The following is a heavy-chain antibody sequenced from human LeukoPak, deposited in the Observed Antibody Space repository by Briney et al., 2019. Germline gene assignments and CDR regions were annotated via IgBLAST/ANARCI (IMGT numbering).Heavy chain of an antibody. CDR2: IRYDGSNR. V-gene: IGHV3-30*02. CDR1: GFTFSNYG. Sequence: GGSLRLSCAASGFTFSNYGMHWVRQAPGKGLEWVAFIRYDGSNRYYADSVRGRFTISRDNSKNTLYLQMNSLRAEDTAVYYCEGGYQLLTLWGQGTLVTVSS. D-gene: IGHD2-2*01. CDR3: EGGYQLLTL. J-gene: IGHJ4*02.